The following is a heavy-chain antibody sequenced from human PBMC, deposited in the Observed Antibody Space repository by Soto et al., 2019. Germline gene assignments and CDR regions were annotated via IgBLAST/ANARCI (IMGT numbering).Heavy chain of an antibody. CDR2: IYYSGST. V-gene: IGHV4-59*01. J-gene: IGHJ4*02. CDR3: ARDSTYSGSYRYFDY. D-gene: IGHD1-26*01. CDR1: GGSISSYY. Sequence: TVSGGSISSYYWSWIRQPPGKGLEWIGYIYYSGSTNYNPSLKSRVTISVDTSKNQFSLKLSSVTAADTAVYYCARDSTYSGSYRYFDYWGQGTLVTVSS.